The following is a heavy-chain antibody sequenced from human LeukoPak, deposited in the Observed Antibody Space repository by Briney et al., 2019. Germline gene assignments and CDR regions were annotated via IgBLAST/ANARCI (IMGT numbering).Heavy chain of an antibody. CDR3: ATYYYDVSGLI. D-gene: IGHD3-22*01. CDR2: IKQDGSEK. V-gene: IGHV3-7*01. J-gene: IGHJ4*02. Sequence: TGGSLRLSCAASGFTFSFYWMTWVRQAPGKGLEWVANIKQDGSEKYYVDSVKGRFTISRDNAKNSLYLQMNSLRAEDTAVYYCATYYYDVSGLIWGQGTLVTVSS. CDR1: GFTFSFYW.